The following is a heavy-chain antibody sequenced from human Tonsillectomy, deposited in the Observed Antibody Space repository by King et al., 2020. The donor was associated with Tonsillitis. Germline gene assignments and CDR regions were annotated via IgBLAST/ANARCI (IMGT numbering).Heavy chain of an antibody. Sequence: QLVQSGAEVKKPGASVKVSCKASGYTYTSYGISWVRQAPGQGLEWLGWISAYNGNTNYAQKLQGRVTMTTDTSTSTAYMELRSLRSDDTAVYYCARATRDPHYYGMDVWGQGTTVTVSS. CDR2: ISAYNGNT. CDR1: GYTYTSYG. J-gene: IGHJ6*02. D-gene: IGHD5-24*01. CDR3: ARATRDPHYYGMDV. V-gene: IGHV1-18*04.